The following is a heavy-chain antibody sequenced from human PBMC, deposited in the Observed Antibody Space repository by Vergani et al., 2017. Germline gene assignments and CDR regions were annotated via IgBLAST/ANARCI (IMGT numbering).Heavy chain of an antibody. Sequence: EVQLVQSGAEVKKPGESLRISCKGSGYSFTSYWISWVRQMPGKGLEWMGRIDPSDSYTNYSPSFQGHVTISADRSISTAYLQWSSLKASDTAMYYCASGIVGAGDFDYWGQGTLVTVSS. D-gene: IGHD1-26*01. V-gene: IGHV5-10-1*01. CDR2: IDPSDSYT. J-gene: IGHJ4*02. CDR3: ASGIVGAGDFDY. CDR1: GYSFTSYW.